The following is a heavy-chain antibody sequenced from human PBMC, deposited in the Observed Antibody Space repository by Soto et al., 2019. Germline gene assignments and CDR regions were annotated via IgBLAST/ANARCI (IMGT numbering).Heavy chain of an antibody. CDR1: GFTFSSYA. J-gene: IGHJ4*02. D-gene: IGHD2-15*01. Sequence: QVQLVESGGGVVQPGRSLRLSCAASGFTFSSYAMHWVRQAPGKGLEWGAVISYDGSNKYYADSVKGRFTISRDNTKNTLYLQMNSLRAEDTAVYYCASVPSSSGRAHFDYWGQGTLVTVSS. CDR2: ISYDGSNK. V-gene: IGHV3-30-3*01. CDR3: ASVPSSSGRAHFDY.